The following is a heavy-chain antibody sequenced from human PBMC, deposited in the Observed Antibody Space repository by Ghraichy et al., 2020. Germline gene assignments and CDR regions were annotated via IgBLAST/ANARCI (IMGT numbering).Heavy chain of an antibody. J-gene: IGHJ6*03. D-gene: IGHD2-2*01. CDR3: ARGSAVPAQYYMDV. Sequence: ASVKVSCKASGYSFTNHWMHWVRQAPGQGLEWMGIIDPSGGSTSNTEKFQGRVTMTRDTSTTTVYMELSGLRYEDTAVYYCARGSAVPAQYYMDVWGKGTTVTVSS. V-gene: IGHV1-46*03. CDR2: IDPSGGST. CDR1: GYSFTNHW.